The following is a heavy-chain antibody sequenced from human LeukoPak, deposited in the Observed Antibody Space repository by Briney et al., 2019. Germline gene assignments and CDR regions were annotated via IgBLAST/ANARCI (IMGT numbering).Heavy chain of an antibody. D-gene: IGHD2-15*01. CDR2: IYYSGST. CDR3: ARAAGCSGGSCYLDY. CDR1: GGSISSSSYY. J-gene: IGHJ4*02. Sequence: PSETLSLTCTVSGGSISSSSYYWGWIRQPPGKGLEWIGSIYYSGSTYYNPSLKSRVTISVDTSKNQFSLKLSSVTAADTAVYYCARAAGCSGGSCYLDYWGQGTLVTVSS. V-gene: IGHV4-39*07.